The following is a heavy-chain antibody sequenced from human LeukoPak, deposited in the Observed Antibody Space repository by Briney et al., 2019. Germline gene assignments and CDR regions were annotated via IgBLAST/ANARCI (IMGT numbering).Heavy chain of an antibody. D-gene: IGHD3-3*01. CDR2: TYYTGSS. V-gene: IGHV4-59*01. Sequence: PSETLSLTCTVSGGSINSDYWGWIRQTPGKGLEWIGYTYYTGSSEYDPSLKSRVTITRDTSKNEISLRLTSVTPADTARYYCVRRVLTIRSDYLELWGQGAPVHVPS. CDR3: VRRVLTIRSDYLEL. CDR1: GGSINSDY. J-gene: IGHJ4*02.